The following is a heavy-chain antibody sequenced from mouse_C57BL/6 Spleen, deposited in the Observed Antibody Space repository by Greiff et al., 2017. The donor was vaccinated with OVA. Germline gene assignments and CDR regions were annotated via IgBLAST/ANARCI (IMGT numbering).Heavy chain of an antibody. J-gene: IGHJ2*01. D-gene: IGHD2-5*01. Sequence: QVQLQQPGAELVKPGASVKVSCKASGYTFTSYWMHWVKQTPGQGLEWIGMIHPDDSDTYYTQKYKGEATFTVDKSSSTAYMQLSILTSEDSAVYYCAIPSAYYSNYFDYWGQGTTLTVSS. V-gene: IGHV1-74*01. CDR1: GYTFTSYW. CDR3: AIPSAYYSNYFDY. CDR2: IHPDDSDT.